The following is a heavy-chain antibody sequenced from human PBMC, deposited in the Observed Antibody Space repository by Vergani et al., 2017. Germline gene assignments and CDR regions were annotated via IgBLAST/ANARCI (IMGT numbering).Heavy chain of an antibody. J-gene: IGHJ4*02. CDR1: GFTFSDYY. V-gene: IGHV3-11*01. CDR2: ISSSGSTI. D-gene: IGHD3-22*01. CDR3: ASVKRVTNYYDSSGYFDY. Sequence: QVQLVESGGGLVKPGGSLRLSCAASGFTFSDYYMSWIRKAPGKGLEWVSYISSSGSTIYYADSVKGRFTISRDNAKNSLYLQMNSLRAEDTAVYYCASVKRVTNYYDSSGYFDYWGQGTLVTVSS.